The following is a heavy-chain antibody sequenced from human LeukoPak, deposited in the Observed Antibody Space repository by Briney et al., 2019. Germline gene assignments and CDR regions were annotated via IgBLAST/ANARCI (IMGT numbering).Heavy chain of an antibody. D-gene: IGHD3-16*01. CDR2: SNK. CDR3: ARAPINTDYSAGYWYFDL. Sequence: SNKYYADSVKGRFTISRDNSKNTLSLQMNSLRAEDTALYYCARAPINTDYSAGYWYFDLWGRGTLVTVSS. V-gene: IGHV3-30*07. J-gene: IGHJ2*01.